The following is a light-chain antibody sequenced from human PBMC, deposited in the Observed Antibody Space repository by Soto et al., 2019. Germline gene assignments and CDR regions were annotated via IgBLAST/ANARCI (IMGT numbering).Light chain of an antibody. CDR3: QQYYDTPT. CDR2: WTS. J-gene: IGKJ1*01. CDR1: QSIFFSPNNKNC. Sequence: DIVMTQSPDSLAVSLGERATINCKSSQSIFFSPNNKNCLAWFQQKPGQPPTLLIYWTSSRESGVPDRFTGSCSGTDFTLTIICLQAEDVAVYYCQQYYDTPTFGQGTKVEIK. V-gene: IGKV4-1*01.